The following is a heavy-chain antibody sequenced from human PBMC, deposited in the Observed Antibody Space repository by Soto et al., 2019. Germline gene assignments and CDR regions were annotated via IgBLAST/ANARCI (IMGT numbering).Heavy chain of an antibody. V-gene: IGHV3-30*02. J-gene: IGHJ3*02. CDR1: GFTFSSYG. CDR2: IFYDGRNE. Sequence: PGGSLRLSCTASGFTFSSYGMHWVRQAPGKGLEWVAFIFYDGRNEYYADSAKGRFTISRANSKSTLYLQMNSLRPEDTAVYYCAKYCSSAICYIGSFDIWGQGTMVTVS. D-gene: IGHD2-2*02. CDR3: AKYCSSAICYIGSFDI.